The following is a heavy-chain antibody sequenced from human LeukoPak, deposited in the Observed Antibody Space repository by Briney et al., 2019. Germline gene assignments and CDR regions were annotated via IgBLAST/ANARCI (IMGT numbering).Heavy chain of an antibody. D-gene: IGHD1-26*01. CDR3: AKDLRSQGYYFDY. V-gene: IGHV3-21*04. Sequence: GGSLRLSCAASGFTFSSYSMHWVRQAPGKGLEWVSSISSSTTYIYYADSVKGRFTISRDNAENSLYLQMHSLRAEDTAVYYCAKDLRSQGYYFDYWGQGTLVTVSS. J-gene: IGHJ4*02. CDR1: GFTFSSYS. CDR2: ISSSTTYI.